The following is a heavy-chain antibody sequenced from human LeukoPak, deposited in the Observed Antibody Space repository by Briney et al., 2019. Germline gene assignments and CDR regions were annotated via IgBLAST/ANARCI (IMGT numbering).Heavy chain of an antibody. CDR1: GDSISSSHW. CDR2: VYHTGDT. D-gene: IGHD5-12*01. V-gene: IGHV4-4*02. Sequence: SETLSLTCAVSGDSISSSHWWSWVRQPPGKGLEWIGEVYHTGDTNYNPSLKSRITISVDKSNNQFSLKLTSVTAADTAVYYCARGPSGYHNTGGQGTLVTVSS. CDR3: ARGPSGYHNT. J-gene: IGHJ4*02.